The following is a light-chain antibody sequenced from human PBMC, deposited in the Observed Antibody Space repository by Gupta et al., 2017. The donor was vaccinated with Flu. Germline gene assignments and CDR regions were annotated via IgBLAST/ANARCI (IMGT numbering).Light chain of an antibody. CDR2: EGT. V-gene: IGLV2-23*03. CDR1: SSDVGSYNL. J-gene: IGLJ3*02. CDR3: CSYENTITFNWL. Sequence: QSALTQPASVSGSPGQSITISCTGTSSDVGSYNLVSWYQQHPGKAPKLMIYEGTKRPSGVSNRFSGSKSGNTASLTISGLQAEDEADYYCCSYENTITFNWLFGGGTKLTVL.